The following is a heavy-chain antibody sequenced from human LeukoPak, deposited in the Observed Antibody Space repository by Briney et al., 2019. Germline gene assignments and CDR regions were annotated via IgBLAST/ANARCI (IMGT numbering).Heavy chain of an antibody. CDR2: ISRSSNYI. J-gene: IGHJ3*01. CDR3: ARGRTSYYDSHDAFDV. CDR1: GFTFSTYR. V-gene: IGHV3-21*01. Sequence: PGGSLRLSCAAAGFTFSTYRIDWVRQAPGEGLEWVSSISRSSNYIYYADPVKGRFTVSRDNAKNSVYLRMNSLRAEDTAMYYCARGRTSYYDSHDAFDVWGQGTLVTVSS. D-gene: IGHD3-22*01.